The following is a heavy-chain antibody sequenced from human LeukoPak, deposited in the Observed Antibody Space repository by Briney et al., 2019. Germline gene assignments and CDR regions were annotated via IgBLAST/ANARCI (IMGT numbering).Heavy chain of an antibody. D-gene: IGHD2-15*01. V-gene: IGHV3-23*01. CDR3: VRYCSGGSCHLDGMDV. J-gene: IGHJ6*02. Sequence: GGSLRLSCAASGFTFSSYTMNWVRQAPGKGLEWVSAISGSGVGTYYADSVKGRFTISRDNSWNTLYLQMSSLRAEDTAVYYCVRYCSGGSCHLDGMDVWGQGTTVTVSS. CDR1: GFTFSSYT. CDR2: ISGSGVGT.